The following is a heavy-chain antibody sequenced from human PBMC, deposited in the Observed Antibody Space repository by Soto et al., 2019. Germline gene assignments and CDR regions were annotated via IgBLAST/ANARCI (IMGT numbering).Heavy chain of an antibody. CDR3: ARRGDHECYYAMYV. CDR1: GFSFSSYG. Sequence: QVQLVESGGGVVQPGRSLRLSCAASGFSFSSYGMHWVRQAPGKWPEWVAVIWYDGSNEYYGDSVKGRFNISRDNAKNALYLQMTSLTAEDTDVYYCARRGDHECYYAMYVWGQGTKVTVSS. D-gene: IGHD2-21*02. J-gene: IGHJ6*01. V-gene: IGHV3-33*01. CDR2: IWYDGSNE.